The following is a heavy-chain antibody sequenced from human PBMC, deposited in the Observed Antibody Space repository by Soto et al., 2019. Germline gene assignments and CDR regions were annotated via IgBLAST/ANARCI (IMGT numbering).Heavy chain of an antibody. V-gene: IGHV1-69*05. J-gene: IGHJ3*02. CDR3: ARDQVWYYYGSGSYYERPNAFDI. D-gene: IGHD3-10*01. CDR1: GGTFSSYA. Sequence: SVKVSCKASGGTFSSYAISWVRQAPGQGLEWMGGIIPIFGTANYAQKFQGRVTMTTDTSTSTAYMELRSLRSDDTAVYYCARDQVWYYYGSGSYYERPNAFDIWGQGTMVTVSS. CDR2: IIPIFGTA.